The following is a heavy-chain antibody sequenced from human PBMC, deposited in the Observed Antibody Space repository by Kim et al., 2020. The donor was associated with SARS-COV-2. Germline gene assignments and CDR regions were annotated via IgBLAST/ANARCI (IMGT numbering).Heavy chain of an antibody. CDR3: ARDLSGSDDL. V-gene: IGHV3-74*01. CDR2: SNEDGSIT. Sequence: AASGFTFSKYWMHWVRQVPGEGLVWVSRSNEDGSITNYADSVRGRFTISRDNAKSTLYLQMNSLGAEDTALYYCARDLSGSDDLWGQGTLV. CDR1: GFTFSKYW. J-gene: IGHJ5*02. D-gene: IGHD5-12*01.